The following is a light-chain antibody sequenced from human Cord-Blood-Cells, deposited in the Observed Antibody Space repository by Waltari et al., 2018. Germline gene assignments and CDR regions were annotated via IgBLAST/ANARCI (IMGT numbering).Light chain of an antibody. Sequence: QSVLTQPPSVSAAPGQTVTISSSVSHPNIGNNYVSWYQQLPGTAPKLLIYDNNKRPSGIPDRFSGSKSGTSATLGITGLQTGDEAEYYCGTWDSSLSAYVFGTGTKVTVL. CDR1: HPNIGNNY. CDR3: GTWDSSLSAYV. CDR2: DNN. V-gene: IGLV1-51*01. J-gene: IGLJ1*01.